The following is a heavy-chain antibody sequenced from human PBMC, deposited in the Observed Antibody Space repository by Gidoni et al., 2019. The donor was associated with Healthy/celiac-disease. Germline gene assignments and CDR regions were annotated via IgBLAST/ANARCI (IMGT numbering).Heavy chain of an antibody. Sequence: QLQLQESGPGLVKPSETLSLTCTVSGGSISSSSYSWGWIRQPPGKGLEWIGSIYYSGSTYYNPSLKSRVTISVDTSKNQFSLKLSSVTAADTAVYYCARHIRKGYCSSTSCRTYNWFDPWGQGTLVTVSS. V-gene: IGHV4-39*01. CDR3: ARHIRKGYCSSTSCRTYNWFDP. D-gene: IGHD2-2*01. J-gene: IGHJ5*02. CDR1: GGSISSSSYS. CDR2: IYYSGST.